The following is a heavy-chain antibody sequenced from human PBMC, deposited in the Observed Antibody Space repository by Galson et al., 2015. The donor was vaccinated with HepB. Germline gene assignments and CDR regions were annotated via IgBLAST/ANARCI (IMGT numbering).Heavy chain of an antibody. Sequence: SLRLSCAASGFNFSSYGMHWVRQAPGKGLEWVAFIRYDGNSQNYADSVKGRFTISRDNSKKTVYLQTNSLRAEDTAVYYCAKDRALSQYWGQGTLVTVSS. CDR1: GFNFSSYG. D-gene: IGHD3-10*01. CDR2: IRYDGNSQ. CDR3: AKDRALSQY. J-gene: IGHJ4*02. V-gene: IGHV3-30*02.